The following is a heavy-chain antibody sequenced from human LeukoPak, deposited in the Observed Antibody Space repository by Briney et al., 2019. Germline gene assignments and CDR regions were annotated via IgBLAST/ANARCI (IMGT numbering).Heavy chain of an antibody. CDR3: ARVETYSSSWYPRTTYYGMDA. CDR1: GFTFSSYG. D-gene: IGHD6-13*01. J-gene: IGHJ6*02. Sequence: GGSLRLSCAASGFTFSSYGMHWVRQAPGKGLEWVAVIWYDGSNKYYADSVKGRFTISRDNSKNTLYLQMNSLRAEDTAVYYCARVETYSSSWYPRTTYYGMDAWGQGTTVTVSS. CDR2: IWYDGSNK. V-gene: IGHV3-33*01.